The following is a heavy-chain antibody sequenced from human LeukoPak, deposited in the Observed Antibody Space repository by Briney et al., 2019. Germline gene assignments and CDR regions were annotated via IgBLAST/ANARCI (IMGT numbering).Heavy chain of an antibody. CDR2: IRDSGET. J-gene: IGHJ5*02. V-gene: IGHV3-66*03. CDR1: GFSVSNYY. CDR3: ARDRAVTQDWVEFDP. Sequence: GGSLRLSCAGSGFSVSNYYMSWVRQAPGKGLEWVSLIRDSGETFYADSVKGRFTISRDNSKNTVYLQMNRLRVEDTAVYFCARDRAVTQDWVEFDPWGQGTLVTVSP. D-gene: IGHD4-17*01.